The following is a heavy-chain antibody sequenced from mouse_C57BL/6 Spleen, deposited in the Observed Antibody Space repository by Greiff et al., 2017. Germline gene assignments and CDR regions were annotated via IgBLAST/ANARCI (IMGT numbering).Heavy chain of an antibody. CDR1: GYTFTDYN. Sequence: EVKLVESGPELVKPGASVKIPCKASGYTFTDYNMDWVKQSHGKSLEWIGDINPNNGGTIYNQKFKGKATLTVDKSSSTAYMELRSLTSEDTAVYYCARFPGFAYWGQGTLVTVSA. V-gene: IGHV1-18*01. CDR2: INPNNGGT. CDR3: ARFPGFAY. J-gene: IGHJ3*01.